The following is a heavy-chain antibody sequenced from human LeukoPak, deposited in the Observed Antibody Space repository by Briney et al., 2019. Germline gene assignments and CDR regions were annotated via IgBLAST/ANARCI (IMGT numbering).Heavy chain of an antibody. CDR3: ARDQVPALAN. CDR1: GFTVSGNY. V-gene: IGHV3-66*01. Sequence: GGSLRLSCAASGFTVSGNYMSWVRQAPGKGLEWVSIIYSGGGTYYADSVKGRFTIPRDNSKNTLYLQMNSLRAEDTAVYYCARDQVPALANWGQGTLVTVSS. J-gene: IGHJ4*02. D-gene: IGHD5-18*01. CDR2: IYSGGGT.